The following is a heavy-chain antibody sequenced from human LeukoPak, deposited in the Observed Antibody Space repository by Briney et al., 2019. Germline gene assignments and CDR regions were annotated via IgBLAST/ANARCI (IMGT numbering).Heavy chain of an antibody. V-gene: IGHV4-31*03. Sequence: PSETLSLTCTVSGVSISSGGYYWSWIRQHPGKGLEWIGYIYYSGSTYYNPSLKSRVTISVDTSKNQFSLKLSSVTAADTVVYYCAREMRYQLLYGYNWFDPWGQGTLVTVSS. CDR3: AREMRYQLLYGYNWFDP. D-gene: IGHD2-2*02. CDR1: GVSISSGGYY. J-gene: IGHJ5*02. CDR2: IYYSGST.